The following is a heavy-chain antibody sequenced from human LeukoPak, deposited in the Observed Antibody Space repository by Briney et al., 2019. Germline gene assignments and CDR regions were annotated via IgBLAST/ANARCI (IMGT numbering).Heavy chain of an antibody. CDR2: ISPNSGGT. CDR3: ATEIRYYYGSGKALGY. V-gene: IGHV1-2*02. D-gene: IGHD3-10*01. Sequence: ASVKVSCKASGYTFTGYYIHWVRQAPGQGLEWMGWISPNSGGTNYAQKFQGRVTMTRDTSISTAYMELSRLRSDDTAMYYCATEIRYYYGSGKALGYWGQGTLVTVSS. J-gene: IGHJ4*02. CDR1: GYTFTGYY.